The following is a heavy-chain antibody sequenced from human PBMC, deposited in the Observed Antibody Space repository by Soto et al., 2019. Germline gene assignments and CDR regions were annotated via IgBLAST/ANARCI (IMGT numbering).Heavy chain of an antibody. D-gene: IGHD4-17*01. CDR1: GYSFTSYW. J-gene: IGHJ3*02. V-gene: IGHV5-51*01. CDR3: ARLYREYGEFYDAFDI. Sequence: GDSLKISCKGSGYSFTSYWIGWVRQMPGKGLEWMGIIYPGDSDTRYSPSFQGQVTISADKSISTAYLQWSSLKASDTAMYYCARLYREYGEFYDAFDIWGQGTRVTVSS. CDR2: IYPGDSDT.